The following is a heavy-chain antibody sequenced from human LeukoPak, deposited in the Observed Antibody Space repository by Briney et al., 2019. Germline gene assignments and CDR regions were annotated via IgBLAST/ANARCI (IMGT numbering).Heavy chain of an antibody. D-gene: IGHD6-13*01. V-gene: IGHV3-7*01. CDR3: ARDWPTIAAAGTIPEYFQH. J-gene: IGHJ1*01. Sequence: PPESLRLSCTASGFTLSAHWMTWVRQAPGKGLEWVANIKQDGSAKYYVDSVKGRFAVTRDNAKNSMYLQMNSLRAEDTAVYYCARDWPTIAAAGTIPEYFQHWVQGTLVTVSS. CDR1: GFTLSAHW. CDR2: IKQDGSAK.